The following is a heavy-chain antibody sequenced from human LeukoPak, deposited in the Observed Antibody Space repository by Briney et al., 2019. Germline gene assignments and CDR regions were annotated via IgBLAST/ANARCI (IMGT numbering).Heavy chain of an antibody. J-gene: IGHJ6*02. CDR2: IGTAGDT. Sequence: GRSLRLSCAASGFTFSSYDMHWVRQATGKGLEWVSAIGTAGDTYYPGSVKGRFTISRENTKNSLYLQMNSLRAGDTAVYYCARDRRDGSNYYYYGMDVWGQGTTVTVSS. D-gene: IGHD5-12*01. CDR1: GFTFSSYD. CDR3: ARDRRDGSNYYYYGMDV. V-gene: IGHV3-13*01.